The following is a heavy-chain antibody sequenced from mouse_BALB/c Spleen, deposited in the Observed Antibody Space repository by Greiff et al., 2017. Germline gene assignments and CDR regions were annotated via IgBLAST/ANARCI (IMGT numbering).Heavy chain of an antibody. D-gene: IGHD4-1*01. Sequence: EVQLQQSGAELVRSGASVKLSCTASGFNIKDYYMHWVKQRPEQGLEWIGWIDPENGDTEYAPKFQGKATMTADTSSNTAYLQLSSLTSEDTAVYYCNDWDEGCAYWGQGTLVTVSA. J-gene: IGHJ3*01. CDR1: GFNIKDYY. V-gene: IGHV14-4*02. CDR2: IDPENGDT. CDR3: NDWDEGCAY.